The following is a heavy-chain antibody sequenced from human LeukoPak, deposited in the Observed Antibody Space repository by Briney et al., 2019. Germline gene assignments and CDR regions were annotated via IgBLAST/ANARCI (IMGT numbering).Heavy chain of an antibody. V-gene: IGHV3-23*01. J-gene: IGHJ4*02. CDR1: GFTFSSYA. CDR3: AISRTSAIGFDY. Sequence: GGSLRLSCAASGFTFSSYAMSWVRQALGKGLEWVSAISGSGGSTYYADSVKGRFTISRDNSKNTLYLQMNSLKAEDTAVYYCAISRTSAIGFDYWGQGTLVTVSS. CDR2: ISGSGGST. D-gene: IGHD2-2*01.